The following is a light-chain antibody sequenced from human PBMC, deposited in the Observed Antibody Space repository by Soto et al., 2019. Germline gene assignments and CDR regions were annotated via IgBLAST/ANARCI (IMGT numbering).Light chain of an antibody. J-gene: IGKJ4*01. V-gene: IGKV1-33*01. Sequence: DIQMTQSPSSLSASVGDRVTITCQASQDISNYLNWYQQKPGKAPKLLIYDASNLETGVPSRSSGSGSGTDFTFTISSLQPEDIATYYCQQYDNLPPSLTFGGGTKVEIK. CDR1: QDISNY. CDR2: DAS. CDR3: QQYDNLPPSLT.